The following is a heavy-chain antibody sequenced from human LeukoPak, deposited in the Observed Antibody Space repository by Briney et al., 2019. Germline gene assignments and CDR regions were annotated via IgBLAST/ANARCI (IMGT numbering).Heavy chain of an antibody. V-gene: IGHV4-59*03. CDR3: ATSGNYFSGWFDS. Sequence: SETLSLTCNVSGASISSFYWSWIRQTPGEGLEWIGYIFYIGSPSYNPSLKSRVTISLDTSKNQFSLKLKSVTAADTAVYFCATSGNYFSGWFDSWGQGTLVTVSS. CDR1: GASISSFY. J-gene: IGHJ5*01. D-gene: IGHD4-23*01. CDR2: IFYIGSP.